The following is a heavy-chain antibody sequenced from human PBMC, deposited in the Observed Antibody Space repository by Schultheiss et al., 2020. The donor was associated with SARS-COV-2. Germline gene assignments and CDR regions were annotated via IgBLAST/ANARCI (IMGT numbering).Heavy chain of an antibody. CDR1: GGSVSSSSFF. Sequence: SETLSLTCSVSGGSVSSSSFFWGWIRQPPGKGLEWIGRIYTSGSTNYNPSLKSRVTISRDTSKNHFSLKLSSVTAADTAVYYCARDRQWPLYYYYGMDVWGQGTTVTVSS. J-gene: IGHJ6*02. V-gene: IGHV4-61*03. CDR3: ARDRQWPLYYYYGMDV. CDR2: IYTSGST. D-gene: IGHD6-19*01.